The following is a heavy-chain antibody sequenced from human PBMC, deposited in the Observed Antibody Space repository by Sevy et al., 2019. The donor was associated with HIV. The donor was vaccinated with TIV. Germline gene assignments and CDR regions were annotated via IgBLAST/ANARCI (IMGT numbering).Heavy chain of an antibody. V-gene: IGHV3-30*18. D-gene: IGHD2-21*01. CDR1: GFTFSSYG. CDR2: ITYDGSNK. CDR3: AKVGDGYNHYYYYGMDV. Sequence: GGSLRLSCAASGFTFSSYGMHWVRQAPGKGLEWVAVITYDGSNKYYADSVKGRFTISRDNSKNTLYLQMNSMRAEDTALYDCAKVGDGYNHYYYYGMDVWGQGTTVTVSS. J-gene: IGHJ6*02.